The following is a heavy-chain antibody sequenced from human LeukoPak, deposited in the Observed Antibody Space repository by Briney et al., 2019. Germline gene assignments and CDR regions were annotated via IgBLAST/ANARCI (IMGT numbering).Heavy chain of an antibody. J-gene: IGHJ5*02. CDR3: ARHVYYYVSGTYYNGWFDP. D-gene: IGHD3-10*01. Sequence: SETLSLTCPVSGGSITSSSYYWGWIRQPPGKGLEWIGSIHYTGSTYYNPSLRSRVTISVDTSKNQFSLKLSSVTAADTAVYFCARHVYYYVSGTYYNGWFDPWGQGTLVTVSS. CDR2: IHYTGST. CDR1: GGSITSSSYY. V-gene: IGHV4-39*01.